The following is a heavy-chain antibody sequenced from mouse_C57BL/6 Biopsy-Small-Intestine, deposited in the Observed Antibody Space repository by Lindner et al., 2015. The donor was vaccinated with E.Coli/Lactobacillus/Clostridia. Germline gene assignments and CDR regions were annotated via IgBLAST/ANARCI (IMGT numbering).Heavy chain of an antibody. CDR3: AREGPGRQFDY. J-gene: IGHJ4*01. Sequence: SVKVSCKASGYTFRSYAISWVRQAPGQGLEWLGWISVYRGNTNYAQKFQGRVSMTTDTSTGTVNMELRSLRSDDTAVYYCAREGPGRQFDYWGQGTLVTVSS. CDR2: ISVYRGNT. V-gene: IGHV1-4*01. D-gene: IGHD3-3*01. CDR1: GYTFRSYA.